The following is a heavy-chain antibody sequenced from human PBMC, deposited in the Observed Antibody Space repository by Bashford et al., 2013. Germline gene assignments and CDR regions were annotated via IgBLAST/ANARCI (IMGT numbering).Heavy chain of an antibody. CDR1: GYTFTSYY. CDR2: INPSGGST. J-gene: IGHJ4*02. D-gene: IGHD3-9*01. Sequence: ASVKVSCKASGYTFTSYYMHWVRQAPGQGLEWMGIINPSGGSTSYAQKFQGRVTMTRDTSTSTVYMELSSLRSEDTAVYYCARSAHIIRYDILTGYYMFPYWGQGTLVTVSS. CDR3: ARSAHIIRYDILTGYYMFPY. V-gene: IGHV1-46*01.